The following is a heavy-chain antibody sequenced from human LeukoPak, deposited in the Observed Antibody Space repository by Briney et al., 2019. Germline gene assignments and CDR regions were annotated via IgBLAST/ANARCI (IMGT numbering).Heavy chain of an antibody. CDR1: GGSISSSSYY. J-gene: IGHJ4*02. D-gene: IGHD6-13*01. CDR2: IYYSGST. CDR3: ARGRSSSWSSFDY. Sequence: SETLSLTCTVSGGSISSSSYYWGWIRQPPGKGLEWIGSIYYSGSTYYNPSLKSRVTISVDTSKNQFSLKVSSVTAADAAVYYCARGRSSSWSSFDYWGQGTLVTVSS. V-gene: IGHV4-39*01.